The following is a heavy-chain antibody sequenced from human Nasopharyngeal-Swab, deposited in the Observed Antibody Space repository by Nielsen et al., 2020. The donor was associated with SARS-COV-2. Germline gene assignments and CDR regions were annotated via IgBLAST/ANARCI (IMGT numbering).Heavy chain of an antibody. D-gene: IGHD6-6*01. CDR3: ARDQGQLVVDAFDI. J-gene: IGHJ3*02. Sequence: ASVKVSCKASGHTFTSYGISWVRQAPGQGLEWMGWISAYNGNTNYAQKLQGRVTMTTDTSTSTAYMELRSPRSDDTAVYYCARDQGQLVVDAFDIWGQGTMVTVSS. V-gene: IGHV1-18*01. CDR2: ISAYNGNT. CDR1: GHTFTSYG.